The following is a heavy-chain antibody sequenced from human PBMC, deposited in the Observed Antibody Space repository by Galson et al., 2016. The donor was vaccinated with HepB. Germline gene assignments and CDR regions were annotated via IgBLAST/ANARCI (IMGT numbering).Heavy chain of an antibody. CDR3: ARGKIRSTLGNILGDYDYGMDV. CDR1: GATFGSHS. V-gene: IGHV3-48*03. Sequence: SLRLSCADSGATFGSHSMHWVRQAPGKGLEWLSYVWFRGSTVQYPVSVTRRFTISRDNATNPLSLQMNSLRAEVSAIYYCARGKIRSTLGNILGDYDYGMDVWGQGTTVTVSS. J-gene: IGHJ6*02. D-gene: IGHD3-22*01. CDR2: VWFRGSTV.